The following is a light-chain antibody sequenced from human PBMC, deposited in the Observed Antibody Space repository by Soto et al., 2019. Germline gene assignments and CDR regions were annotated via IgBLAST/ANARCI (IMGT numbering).Light chain of an antibody. V-gene: IGLV2-14*03. CDR1: YSDIGGYNY. Sequence: QSVLTQPASVSGSPGQSITISGTGAYSDIGGYNYVSWYQQHPGKAPKLMIYDVTNRPSGVSYRFSGSKSGNTASLTISGLQAEDEADYYCSSYTSRSTLGVFGGGTKLTVL. J-gene: IGLJ2*01. CDR3: SSYTSRSTLGV. CDR2: DVT.